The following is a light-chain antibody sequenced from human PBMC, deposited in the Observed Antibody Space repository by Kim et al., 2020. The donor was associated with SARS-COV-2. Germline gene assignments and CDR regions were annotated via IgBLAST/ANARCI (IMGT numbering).Light chain of an antibody. CDR3: HQYQSYPYT. CDR2: DAS. CDR1: QSINSW. V-gene: IGKV1-5*01. Sequence: SSSIGDRVPITCRARQSINSWLALYQQQPGTAPKLLIYDASSLQSGVPPRFSGRGSGTEFTLTISSLQPDDFATYYCHQYQSYPYTFGQGTKLEI. J-gene: IGKJ2*01.